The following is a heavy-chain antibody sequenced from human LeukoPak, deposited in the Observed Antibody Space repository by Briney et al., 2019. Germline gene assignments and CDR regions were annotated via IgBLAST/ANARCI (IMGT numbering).Heavy chain of an antibody. D-gene: IGHD3-22*01. J-gene: IGHJ3*02. Sequence: PSETLSLTCAVYGGSFSGYYWSWIRQPPGKGLEWIGEINHSGSTNYNPSLKSRVTISVDTSKNQFSLKLSSVTAADTAVYYCASTPDPRYYGSSLGDAFDIWGQGTMVTVSS. CDR2: INHSGST. CDR3: ASTPDPRYYGSSLGDAFDI. CDR1: GGSFSGYY. V-gene: IGHV4-34*01.